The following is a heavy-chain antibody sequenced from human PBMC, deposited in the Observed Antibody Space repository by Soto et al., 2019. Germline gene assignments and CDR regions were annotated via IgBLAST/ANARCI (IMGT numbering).Heavy chain of an antibody. D-gene: IGHD3-16*02. V-gene: IGHV4-34*01. J-gene: IGHJ4*02. CDR2: INHSGST. Sequence: SETLSLTCAVYGGSFSGYYWSWIRQPPGKGLEWIGEINHSGSTNYNPSLKSRVTISVDTSKNQFSLKLSSVTAADTAVYYCARAFDYVWGSYRPRPFDYWGQGTLVTVSS. CDR1: GGSFSGYY. CDR3: ARAFDYVWGSYRPRPFDY.